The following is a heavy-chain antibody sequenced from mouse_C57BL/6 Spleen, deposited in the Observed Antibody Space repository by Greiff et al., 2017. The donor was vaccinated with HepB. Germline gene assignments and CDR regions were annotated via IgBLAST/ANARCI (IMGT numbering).Heavy chain of an antibody. D-gene: IGHD2-5*01. Sequence: ESGPGMVKPSQSLSLTCTVTGYSITSGYDWHWIRHFPGNKLEWMGYISYSGSTNYNPSLKSRISITHDTSKNHFFLKLNSVTTEDTATYYCARGGSYYSNYEGAMDYWGQGTSVTVSS. CDR1: GYSITSGYD. CDR3: ARGGSYYSNYEGAMDY. J-gene: IGHJ4*01. V-gene: IGHV3-1*01. CDR2: ISYSGST.